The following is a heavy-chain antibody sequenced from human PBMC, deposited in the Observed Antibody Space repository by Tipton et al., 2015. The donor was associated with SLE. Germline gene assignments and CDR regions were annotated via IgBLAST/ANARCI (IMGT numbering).Heavy chain of an antibody. CDR2: INHSGST. CDR3: ARIAYSSSVGGFDY. Sequence: GLVKPSETLSLTCAVYGGSFSGYYWRWIRQPPGKGLEWIGEINHSGSTNYNPSLKSRVTISVDTSKNQFSLKLSSGTAADTAVYCCARIAYSSSVGGFDYWGQGTLVTVSS. J-gene: IGHJ4*02. V-gene: IGHV4-34*01. D-gene: IGHD6-6*01. CDR1: GGSFSGYY.